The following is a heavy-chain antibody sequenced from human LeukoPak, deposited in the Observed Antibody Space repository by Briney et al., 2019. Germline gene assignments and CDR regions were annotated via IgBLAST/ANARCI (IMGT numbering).Heavy chain of an antibody. D-gene: IGHD3-3*01. CDR2: ISGSGGST. CDR3: AKGGAIFGVVIGWFDP. J-gene: IGHJ5*02. CDR1: GFTFSSYA. V-gene: IGHV3-23*01. Sequence: PGGSLRLSCAASGFTFSSYAMSWARQAPGKGLEWVSAISGSGGSTYYADSVKGRFTISRDNSKNTLYLQMNSLRAEDTAVYYCAKGGAIFGVVIGWFDPWGQGTLVTVSS.